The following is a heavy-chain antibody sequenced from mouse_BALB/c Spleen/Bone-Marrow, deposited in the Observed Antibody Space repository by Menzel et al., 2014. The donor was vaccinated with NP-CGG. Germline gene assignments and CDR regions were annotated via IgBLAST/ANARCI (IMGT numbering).Heavy chain of an antibody. Sequence: VQLKDSGAELVKPGASVRLSCTASGFNIKDTYMHWVKQRPDQGLEWIGRIDPANGSAKHDPKFQGKAAITADTSSNTTYLQLSSLTSEDTAVYYCAIYFYFDYWGQGTTLTVSS. J-gene: IGHJ2*01. CDR3: AIYFYFDY. CDR1: GFNIKDTY. D-gene: IGHD2-3*01. V-gene: IGHV14-3*02. CDR2: IDPANGSA.